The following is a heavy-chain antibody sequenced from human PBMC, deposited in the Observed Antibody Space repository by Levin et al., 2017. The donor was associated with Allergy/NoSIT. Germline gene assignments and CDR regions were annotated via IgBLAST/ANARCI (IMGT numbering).Heavy chain of an antibody. D-gene: IGHD6-19*01. CDR3: ARTSYRGQWLDLDS. Sequence: ASVKVSCKASGYTFTGNYVHWVRQAPGQGLEWMGQINPKSGGTNYAQKFQGRVTLTTDTSISTAYMELSSLRSDDTAVYYCARTSYRGQWLDLDSWGQGTLVTVSS. CDR2: INPKSGGT. J-gene: IGHJ4*02. V-gene: IGHV1-2*06. CDR1: GYTFTGNY.